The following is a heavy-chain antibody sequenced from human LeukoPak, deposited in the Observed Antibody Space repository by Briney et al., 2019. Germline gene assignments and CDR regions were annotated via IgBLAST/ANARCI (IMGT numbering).Heavy chain of an antibody. J-gene: IGHJ4*02. Sequence: GGSLRLSCAASGFTFRSYGMHWVRQAPGKGLEWVAVIWYDGGNKNFADSVKGRFSVSRDNSRNTLYLQMNSLRAEDTAVYYCARGVGATDTIDYWGRGTLATVSS. CDR1: GFTFRSYG. CDR3: ARGVGATDTIDY. D-gene: IGHD1-26*01. CDR2: IWYDGGNK. V-gene: IGHV3-33*01.